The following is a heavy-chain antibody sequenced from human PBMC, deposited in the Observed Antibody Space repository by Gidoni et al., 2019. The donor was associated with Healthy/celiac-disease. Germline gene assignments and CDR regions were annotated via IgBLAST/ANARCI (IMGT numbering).Heavy chain of an antibody. CDR3: ARDRRRFLEWLLWSGSFGMDV. CDR1: GFTVSSNY. J-gene: IGHJ6*02. D-gene: IGHD3-3*01. V-gene: IGHV3-53*01. CDR2: IYSGGST. Sequence: EVQLVESGGGLIQPGGSLRLSCAASGFTVSSNYMSWVRQAPGKGLEWVSVIYSGGSTYYADSVKGRFTISRDNSKNTLYLQMNSLRAEDTAVYYCARDRRRFLEWLLWSGSFGMDVWGQGTTVTVSS.